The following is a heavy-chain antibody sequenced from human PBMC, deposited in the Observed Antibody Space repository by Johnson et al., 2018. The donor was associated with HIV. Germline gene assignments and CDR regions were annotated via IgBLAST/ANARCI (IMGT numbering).Heavy chain of an antibody. Sequence: QVQLVESGGCVVQPGGSLRLSCAASGFTFSSYGMHWVRQAPGKGLEWVAFIRYDGSNKYYADSVKGRFTISRDNSKNTLYLQMNSLRAEDTALYYCARLPSGYSRDAFDIWGQGTMVTVSS. J-gene: IGHJ3*02. V-gene: IGHV3-30*02. CDR2: IRYDGSNK. CDR1: GFTFSSYG. CDR3: ARLPSGYSRDAFDI. D-gene: IGHD5-18*01.